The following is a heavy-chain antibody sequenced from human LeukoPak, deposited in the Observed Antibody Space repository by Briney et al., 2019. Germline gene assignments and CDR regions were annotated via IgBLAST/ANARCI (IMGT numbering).Heavy chain of an antibody. Sequence: PGGSLRLSCAASGFTFSSYSMNWVRQAPGKGLEWVSSISSSSSYIYYADSVKGRFTISRDNAKNSLYLQMNSLRAEDTAVYYCARVVRSSGYYLDAFDIWGQGTMVTVSS. D-gene: IGHD3-22*01. V-gene: IGHV3-21*01. CDR2: ISSSSSYI. CDR1: GFTFSSYS. CDR3: ARVVRSSGYYLDAFDI. J-gene: IGHJ3*02.